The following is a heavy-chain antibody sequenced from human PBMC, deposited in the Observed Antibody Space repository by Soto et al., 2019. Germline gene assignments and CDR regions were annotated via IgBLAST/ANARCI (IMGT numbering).Heavy chain of an antibody. D-gene: IGHD3-22*01. J-gene: IGHJ6*02. Sequence: EVQLEESGGGLVQPGGSLRLSCVASGFSFRGFTFSHYWMSWVRQAPGKGLEWVANIKQDGSEEHYVDSVKGRFTISRDNAMHSLYLQMNDLRAEDTAVYYCARDASSTGYYDSYYYCGLEVWGHGTTVTVSS. CDR2: IKQDGSEE. CDR3: ARDASSTGYYDSYYYCGLEV. V-gene: IGHV3-7*03. CDR1: GFSFRGFTFSHYW.